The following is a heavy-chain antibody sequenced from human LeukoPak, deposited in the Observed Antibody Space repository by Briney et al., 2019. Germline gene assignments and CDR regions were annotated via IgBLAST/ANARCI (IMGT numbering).Heavy chain of an antibody. Sequence: PGGSLRLSCAASGFTFSRYWMSWVRQARGKGLEWVANIKQDGSEKYYVDSVKGRFTISRDNAKNSLYLQMNSLRAEDTAVYYCARDLFLEWPPGRAFDIWGQGTMVTVSS. CDR3: ARDLFLEWPPGRAFDI. CDR2: IKQDGSEK. CDR1: GFTFSRYW. V-gene: IGHV3-7*01. D-gene: IGHD3-3*01. J-gene: IGHJ3*02.